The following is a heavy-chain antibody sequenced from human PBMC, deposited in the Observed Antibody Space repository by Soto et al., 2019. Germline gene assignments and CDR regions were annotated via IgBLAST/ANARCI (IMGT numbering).Heavy chain of an antibody. CDR2: IIPILGTA. J-gene: IGHJ3*02. CDR3: ARVGGDGGNSPDAFDI. Sequence: GASVKVSCKASGGTFSSYAISWVRQAPGQGLEWMGGIIPILGTANYAQKFQGRVTITADESTSTAYMGLSSLRSEDTAVYYCARVGGDGGNSPDAFDIWGQGTMVTVSS. V-gene: IGHV1-69*13. CDR1: GGTFSSYA. D-gene: IGHD2-21*02.